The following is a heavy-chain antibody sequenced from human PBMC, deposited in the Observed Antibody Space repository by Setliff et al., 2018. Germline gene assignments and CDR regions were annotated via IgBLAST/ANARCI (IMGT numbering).Heavy chain of an antibody. V-gene: IGHV1-8*02. CDR1: GYTFTSYD. Sequence: ASVKVSCKASGYTFTSYDINWMRQASGQGLEWMGWMNPNSGNPGSTQKFQGRVTMTRNTSTSTAYMELSRLTSEDTAVYFCARGWAALGIIGYWGQGTLVTVSS. J-gene: IGHJ4*02. CDR3: ARGWAALGIIGY. CDR2: MNPNSGNP. D-gene: IGHD7-27*01.